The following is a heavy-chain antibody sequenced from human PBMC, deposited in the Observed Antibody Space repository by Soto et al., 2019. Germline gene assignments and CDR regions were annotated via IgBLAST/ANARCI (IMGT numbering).Heavy chain of an antibody. Sequence: GGSVRLSCAASGFTFSSYWMHWVRQAPGKGLVWVSRINSDGSSTSYADSVKGRFTISRDNAKNTLYLQMNSLRAEDTAVYYCARGPSGLDAFDIWGQGTMVTVSS. D-gene: IGHD6-19*01. J-gene: IGHJ3*02. CDR2: INSDGSST. CDR3: ARGPSGLDAFDI. V-gene: IGHV3-74*01. CDR1: GFTFSSYW.